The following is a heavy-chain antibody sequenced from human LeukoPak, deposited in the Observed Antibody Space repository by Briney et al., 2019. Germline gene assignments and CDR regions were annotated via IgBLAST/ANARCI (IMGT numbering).Heavy chain of an antibody. J-gene: IGHJ4*02. CDR2: IGTDDYS. D-gene: IGHD4-23*01. CDR3: ARGTIGGNPASAY. V-gene: IGHV3-21*06. CDR1: GFTFSTYE. Sequence: PGGSLRLSCAASGFTFSTYEMNWVRQAPGKGLEWVSSIGTDDYSYSAVSVKGRFTISRDNAKSTLYLQMDSLTVEDTALYYCARGTIGGNPASAYWGQGTLVTVSS.